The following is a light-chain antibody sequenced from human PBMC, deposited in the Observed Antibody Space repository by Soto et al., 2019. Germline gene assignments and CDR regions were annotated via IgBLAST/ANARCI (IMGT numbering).Light chain of an antibody. Sequence: EIVLTQSPATLSLSPGERATLSCRASQSVSSYLAWYQQKPGQAPRLLIYDASNRATGIPARFSGSGSGTDVTLTISSLEPEDFAVYYCQQRSNWLPETFGQGTKVEIK. CDR1: QSVSSY. CDR2: DAS. V-gene: IGKV3-11*01. CDR3: QQRSNWLPET. J-gene: IGKJ1*01.